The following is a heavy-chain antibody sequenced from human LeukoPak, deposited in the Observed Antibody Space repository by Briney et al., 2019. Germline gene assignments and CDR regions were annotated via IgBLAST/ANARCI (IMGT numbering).Heavy chain of an antibody. D-gene: IGHD3-10*01. CDR3: AREDYYGSGSPTLFDY. Sequence: GGYLRLSCAASGFTFDDYGISWVRQAPGKGLEWVSAINWNGGSTGYADSVKGRFTISRDNAKNSLYLQMNSLRAEDTALYYCAREDYYGSGSPTLFDYWGQGTLVTVSS. J-gene: IGHJ4*02. CDR2: INWNGGST. CDR1: GFTFDDYG. V-gene: IGHV3-20*04.